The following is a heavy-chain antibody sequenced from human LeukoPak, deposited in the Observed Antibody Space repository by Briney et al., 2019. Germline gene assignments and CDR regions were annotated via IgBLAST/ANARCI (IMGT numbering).Heavy chain of an antibody. CDR1: GYTFTSYY. CDR2: INPNSGGT. V-gene: IGHV1-2*02. CDR3: ARVWFGEIGWFDP. D-gene: IGHD3-10*01. J-gene: IGHJ5*02. Sequence: GASVKVSCKASGYTFTSYYMHWVRQAPGQGLEWMGWINPNSGGTNYAQKFQGRVTMTRDTSISTAYMELSRLRSDDTAVYYCARVWFGEIGWFDPWGQGTLVTVSS.